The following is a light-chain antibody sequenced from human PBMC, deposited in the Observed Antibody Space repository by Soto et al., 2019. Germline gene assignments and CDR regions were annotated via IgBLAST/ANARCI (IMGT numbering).Light chain of an antibody. CDR1: QNISND. Sequence: AIPMTQSPSTLSPSVGERVTISCRASQNISNDLGWYQQKRGKAPKVLIYAASSLQSGVPSRFSGSGSGTDFTLTISSLQPEDFATYYCLQDYNYPRTFGQGTSVEIK. V-gene: IGKV1-6*01. J-gene: IGKJ1*01. CDR2: AAS. CDR3: LQDYNYPRT.